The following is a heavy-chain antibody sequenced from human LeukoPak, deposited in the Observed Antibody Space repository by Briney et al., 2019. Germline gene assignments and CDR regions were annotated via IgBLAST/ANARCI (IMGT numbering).Heavy chain of an antibody. D-gene: IGHD6-13*01. V-gene: IGHV3-21*01. Sequence: PGGSLRLSCAASGFTFSSYSMNWVRQAPGKGLVWVSSISSSSSYIYYADSVKGRFTISRDNAKNSLYLQMNSLRAEDTAVYYCARDEAGTGYYYGMDVWGKGTTVTVSS. CDR2: ISSSSSYI. CDR1: GFTFSSYS. J-gene: IGHJ6*04. CDR3: ARDEAGTGYYYGMDV.